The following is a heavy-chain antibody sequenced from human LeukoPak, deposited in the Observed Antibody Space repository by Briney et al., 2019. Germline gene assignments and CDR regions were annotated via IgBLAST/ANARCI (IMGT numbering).Heavy chain of an antibody. CDR1: GGSFSGYY. V-gene: IGHV4-34*01. D-gene: IGHD2-2*02. Sequence: SETLSLTCAVYGGSFSGYYWSWIRQPPGKGLEWIGEINHSGSTNYNPSLKSRVTISVDTSKNQFSLKLNSVTAADTAVYYCASDRLGYCSSTSCYNPLDYWGQGTLVTVSS. CDR2: INHSGST. CDR3: ASDRLGYCSSTSCYNPLDY. J-gene: IGHJ4*02.